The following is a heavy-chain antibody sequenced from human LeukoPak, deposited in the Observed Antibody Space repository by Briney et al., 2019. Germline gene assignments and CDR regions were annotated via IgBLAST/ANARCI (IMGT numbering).Heavy chain of an antibody. CDR2: IYYTGST. CDR3: ARDNYDILTGYYNRYFDL. CDR1: AVSITNYY. D-gene: IGHD3-9*01. J-gene: IGHJ2*01. V-gene: IGHV4-59*01. Sequence: NAAETLSLTCTVSAVSITNYYWSWIRQPPGKGLEWIGYIYYTGSTNYNPSLKSRVSISVDTSKHQFSLKLSSVTAADTAVYYCARDNYDILTGYYNRYFDLWGRGTLVTVSS.